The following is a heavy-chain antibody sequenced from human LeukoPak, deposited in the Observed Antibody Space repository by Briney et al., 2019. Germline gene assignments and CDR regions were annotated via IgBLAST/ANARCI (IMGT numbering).Heavy chain of an antibody. Sequence: GGSLRLSCAASGFTFSSYTMNWVRQAPGKGLEWVSSISSSSSYIYYADSVKGRFTISRDNAKNSLYLRMNSLRAEDTAVYYCARDPEYYYDSSGYSPVDYWGQGTLVTVSS. CDR2: ISSSSSYI. CDR3: ARDPEYYYDSSGYSPVDY. CDR1: GFTFSSYT. D-gene: IGHD3-22*01. V-gene: IGHV3-21*01. J-gene: IGHJ4*02.